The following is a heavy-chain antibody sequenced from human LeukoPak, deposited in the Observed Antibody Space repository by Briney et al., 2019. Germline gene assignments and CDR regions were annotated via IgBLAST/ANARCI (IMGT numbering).Heavy chain of an antibody. Sequence: SETLSLTCTVSGGSISSYYWSWIRQPPGKGLEWIGYIFYSGSTNYNPSLESRVTISADTSKNHFSLKLNSVTTADTAVYYCTRGAGWLIDYWGQGILVTVSS. CDR3: TRGAGWLIDY. J-gene: IGHJ4*02. CDR1: GGSISSYY. V-gene: IGHV4-59*01. D-gene: IGHD3-16*01. CDR2: IFYSGST.